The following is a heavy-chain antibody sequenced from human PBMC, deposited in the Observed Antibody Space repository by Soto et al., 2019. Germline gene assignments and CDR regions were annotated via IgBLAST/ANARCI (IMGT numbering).Heavy chain of an antibody. J-gene: IGHJ3*02. V-gene: IGHV3-30*18. D-gene: IGHD2-21*02. Sequence: GGSLRLSCAASGFTLSTYAMHWVRQAPGKGLEWVAVISHDGRNNYYADSVKGRFTISRDTSKNTLYLQMNSLRADDTAVYCCAKXSIVVVTVIRPDDAFDIWGQGTMVTVSS. CDR2: ISHDGRNN. CDR1: GFTLSTYA. CDR3: AKXSIVVVTVIRPDDAFDI.